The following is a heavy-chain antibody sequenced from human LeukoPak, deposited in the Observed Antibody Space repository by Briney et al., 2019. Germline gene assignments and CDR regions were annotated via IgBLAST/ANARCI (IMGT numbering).Heavy chain of an antibody. CDR2: IYTSGST. Sequence: SQTLSLTCTVSGGSISSGSYYWSWIRQPAGKGLEWIGRIYTSGSTNYNPSLKSRVTISVDTSKNQFSLKLSSVTAADTAVYYCAAIIRRGYSYGSHWGQGTLVTVSS. D-gene: IGHD5-18*01. CDR3: AAIIRRGYSYGSH. J-gene: IGHJ4*02. CDR1: GGSISSGSYY. V-gene: IGHV4-61*02.